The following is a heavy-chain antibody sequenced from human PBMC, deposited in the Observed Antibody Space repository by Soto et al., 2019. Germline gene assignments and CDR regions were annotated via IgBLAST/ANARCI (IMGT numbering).Heavy chain of an antibody. CDR3: ARGGPTAYYFDS. V-gene: IGHV4-31*03. J-gene: IGHJ4*02. CDR1: GGSIDSGGYY. CDR2: IYYSGST. Sequence: QVQLQESGPGLVKPSQTLSLTCSVSGGSIDSGGYYWSWIRQHPEKGLEWIGYIYYSGSTYYKPSLKSRVTISVDTSKNQFSLMLSSVTAADTAVYYCARGGPTAYYFDSWGLGTLVTVSS. D-gene: IGHD2-21*01.